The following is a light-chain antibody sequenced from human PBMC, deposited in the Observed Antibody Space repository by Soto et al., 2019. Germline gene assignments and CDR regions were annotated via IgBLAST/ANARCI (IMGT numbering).Light chain of an antibody. CDR3: QQYGSPWT. CDR1: QSVSSSY. Sequence: EIVLTQSPGTLSLSPGERATLSCRASQSVSSSYLAWYQQKPGQAPRLLIYGASSRATGITDRFSGSGSGTDFTLTISRLEPEDFAVYYCQQYGSPWTFGQGTKVDIK. V-gene: IGKV3-20*01. J-gene: IGKJ1*01. CDR2: GAS.